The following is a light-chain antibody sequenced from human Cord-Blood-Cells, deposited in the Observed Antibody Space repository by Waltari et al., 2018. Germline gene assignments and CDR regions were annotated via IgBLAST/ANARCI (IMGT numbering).Light chain of an antibody. V-gene: IGKV1-39*01. J-gene: IGKJ4*01. CDR1: QSIRSY. CDR2: AAS. Sequence: DIQMTQSPSSLSASVGDRVTITCRASQSIRSYLNWYQQKPGKAPKLLIYAASSLQSGVPSRFSGSGSGTDFTLTISSLQPEDFATYYCQQSYSTTPVTFGGGTKVEIK. CDR3: QQSYSTTPVT.